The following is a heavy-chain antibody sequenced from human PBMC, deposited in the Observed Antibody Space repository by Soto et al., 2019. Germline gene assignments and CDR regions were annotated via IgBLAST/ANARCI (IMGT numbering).Heavy chain of an antibody. V-gene: IGHV4-30-4*01. D-gene: IGHD2-8*01. Sequence: SETLSLTCTVSGAPISSGDFYWYWVRQAPGKGLEWVGYIYYSGSTYYNPSLKRRLDISLDVSRNQFSLRLTSVTASDTAVYFCASVGNGVDELSYWGPGRLGTVSS. J-gene: IGHJ4*02. CDR1: GAPISSGDFY. CDR2: IYYSGST. CDR3: ASVGNGVDELSY.